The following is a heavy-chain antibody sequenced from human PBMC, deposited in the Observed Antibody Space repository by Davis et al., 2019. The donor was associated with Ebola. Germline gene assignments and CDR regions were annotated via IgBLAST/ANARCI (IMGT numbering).Heavy chain of an antibody. CDR1: GGSFSGYY. CDR3: ARGLYSIAAAGTRWFDP. J-gene: IGHJ5*02. CDR2: INHSGST. Sequence: SETLSLTCAVYGGSFSGYYWRWIRQPPGKGLEWIGEINHSGSTNYNPSLKSRVTISVDTSKNQFSLNLSSVSAADTAVYYCARGLYSIAAAGTRWFDPWGQGTLVTVSS. V-gene: IGHV4-34*01. D-gene: IGHD6-13*01.